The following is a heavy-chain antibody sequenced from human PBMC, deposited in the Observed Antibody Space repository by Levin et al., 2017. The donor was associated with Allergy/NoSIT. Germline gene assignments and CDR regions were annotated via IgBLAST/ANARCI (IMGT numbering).Heavy chain of an antibody. Sequence: GGSLRLSCSAYGFTFSSYAMHWVRQAPGKGLEYVSAISSNGGSTYYADSVKGRFTISRDNSKNTLYLQMSSLRAEDTAVYYCVKEVAAAGTRYFDYWGQGTLVTVSS. D-gene: IGHD6-13*01. J-gene: IGHJ4*02. CDR1: GFTFSSYA. V-gene: IGHV3-64D*06. CDR2: ISSNGGST. CDR3: VKEVAAAGTRYFDY.